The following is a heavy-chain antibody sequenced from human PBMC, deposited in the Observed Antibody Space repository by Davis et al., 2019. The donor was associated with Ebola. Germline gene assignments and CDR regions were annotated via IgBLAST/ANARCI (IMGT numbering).Heavy chain of an antibody. Sequence: AASVKVSCKASGYNFNSYGIYWVRQAPGQGLKWMGWISAYNGNTNYAQKLQGRVTMTTDTSTSTAYMELRSLRSDDTAVYYCARDLGMVKSYYFDYWGQGTLVTVSS. J-gene: IGHJ4*02. D-gene: IGHD5-18*01. CDR2: ISAYNGNT. V-gene: IGHV1-18*01. CDR1: GYNFNSYG. CDR3: ARDLGMVKSYYFDY.